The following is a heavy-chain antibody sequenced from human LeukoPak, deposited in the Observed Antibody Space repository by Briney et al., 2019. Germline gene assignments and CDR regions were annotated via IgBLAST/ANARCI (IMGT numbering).Heavy chain of an antibody. D-gene: IGHD5-24*01. CDR3: MRHEEEDGYNAKPFDF. Sequence: SETLSLTCTVSGGSIISSNYYWGWVRQPPGKGLEWIGTIYYSGNTYYTPSLKSRVTISVDTSKNQFSLRLRSVTAADTAVYFCMRHEEEDGYNAKPFDFWGQGTQVTVSS. CDR1: GGSIISSNYY. J-gene: IGHJ4*02. CDR2: IYYSGNT. V-gene: IGHV4-39*01.